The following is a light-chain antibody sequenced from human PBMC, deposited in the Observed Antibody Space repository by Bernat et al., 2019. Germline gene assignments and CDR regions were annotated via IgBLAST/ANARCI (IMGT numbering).Light chain of an antibody. V-gene: IGLV3-1*01. Sequence: SYELTQTPSVSVSPGQTATISRSGDKLGDKIVSWYQQKAGQAPVLVIYQDHKRPSGIPERFSGSNYGNTATLTVGGTQPIDEADYYCQAWDRGSLVFGGGTKLTVL. J-gene: IGLJ2*01. CDR2: QDH. CDR1: KLGDKI. CDR3: QAWDRGSLV.